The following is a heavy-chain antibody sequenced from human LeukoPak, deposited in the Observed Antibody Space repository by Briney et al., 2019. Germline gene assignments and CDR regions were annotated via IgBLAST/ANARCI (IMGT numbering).Heavy chain of an antibody. J-gene: IGHJ5*02. CDR2: INPNSGGT. CDR3: ARDSGVVAAAGDNWFDP. V-gene: IGHV1-2*02. Sequence: GASVKVSCKASGYTFTGYYMHWVRQAPGQGLEWMGWINPNSGGTNYAQKFQGRVTMTRDTSTSTVYMELSSLRSDDTAVYYCARDSGVVAAAGDNWFDPWGQGTLVTVSS. D-gene: IGHD6-13*01. CDR1: GYTFTGYY.